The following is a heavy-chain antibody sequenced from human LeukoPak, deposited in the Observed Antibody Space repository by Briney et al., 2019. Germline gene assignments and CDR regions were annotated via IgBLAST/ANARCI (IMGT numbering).Heavy chain of an antibody. CDR1: GYTFTSYG. CDR3: ANSGYDSSGLWYFDY. D-gene: IGHD3-22*01. CDR2: ISAYNGNT. V-gene: IGHV1-18*01. J-gene: IGHJ4*02. Sequence: ASVKVSCKASGYTFTSYGISWVRQAPGQGLEWMGWISAYNGNTNCAQKLQGRVTMTTDTSTSTAYMELRSMRSDNTAVYYCANSGYDSSGLWYFDYWGQGTLVTVSS.